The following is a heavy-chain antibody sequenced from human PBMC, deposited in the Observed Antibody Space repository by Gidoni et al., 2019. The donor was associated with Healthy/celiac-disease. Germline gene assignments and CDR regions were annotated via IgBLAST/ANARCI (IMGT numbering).Heavy chain of an antibody. CDR1: GFTFSSYG. D-gene: IGHD2-21*02. Sequence: QVQLVESGGGVVQPGGSLRLSCAASGFTFSSYGMPWVRQAPGKGLEWVAFIRYDGSNKYYADSVKGRFTISRDNSKNTLYLQMNSLRAEDTAVYYCAKDGKCGGDCYSPDYYGMDVWGQGTTVTVSS. V-gene: IGHV3-30*02. CDR3: AKDGKCGGDCYSPDYYGMDV. CDR2: IRYDGSNK. J-gene: IGHJ6*02.